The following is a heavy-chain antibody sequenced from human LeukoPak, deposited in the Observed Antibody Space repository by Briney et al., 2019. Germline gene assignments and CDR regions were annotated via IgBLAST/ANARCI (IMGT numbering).Heavy chain of an antibody. J-gene: IGHJ4*02. D-gene: IGHD3-3*01. CDR1: GFTFSSYA. V-gene: IGHV3-30-3*01. Sequence: GGSLRLSCAASGFTFSSYAMHWVRQAPGKGLEGVAVISYDGSNKYYADSVKGRFTISRDNSKNTLYLQINSLRPEDTAVYYCAREDFWSGYFLTPPNYWGQGTLVTVSS. CDR3: AREDFWSGYFLTPPNY. CDR2: ISYDGSNK.